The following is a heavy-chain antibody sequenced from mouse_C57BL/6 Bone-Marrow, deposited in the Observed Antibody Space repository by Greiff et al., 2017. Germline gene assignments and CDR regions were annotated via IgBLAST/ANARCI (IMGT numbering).Heavy chain of an antibody. D-gene: IGHD1-1*01. CDR2: IHPNSGST. CDR3: ARSKYYYGLY. CDR1: GYTFTSYW. J-gene: IGHJ2*01. V-gene: IGHV1-64*01. Sequence: QVQLQQPGAELVKPGASVTLSCKASGYTFTSYWMHWVKQRPGQGLEWIGMIHPNSGSTNYNEKFKSKATLTVDKSSSTAYMQLSSLTSEDSAVYYCARSKYYYGLYWGQGTTLTVSS.